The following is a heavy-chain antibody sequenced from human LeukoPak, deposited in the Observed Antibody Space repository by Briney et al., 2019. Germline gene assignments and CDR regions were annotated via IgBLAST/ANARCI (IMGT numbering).Heavy chain of an antibody. Sequence: GASVKVSCKASGYTFTSYGISWVRQAPGQGLEWMGWISAYNGNTNYAQKLQGRVTMTTDTSTSTAYMELRSLRSDDTAVYYCARDQPQDPASQYQVLGWLEPWGQGNLVLVSS. CDR1: GYTFTSYG. CDR2: ISAYNGNT. V-gene: IGHV1-18*01. J-gene: IGHJ5*02. CDR3: ARDQPQDPASQYQVLGWLEP. D-gene: IGHD2-2*01.